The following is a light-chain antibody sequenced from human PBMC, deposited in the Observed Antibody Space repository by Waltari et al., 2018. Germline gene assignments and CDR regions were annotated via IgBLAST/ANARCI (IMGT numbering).Light chain of an antibody. V-gene: IGKV3-15*01. CDR3: QQYDNWLGT. CDR1: QSIRSN. Sequence: EIVMTQSPATLSVFPGERATLSCRASQSIRSNLAWYQHKPGQAPRLLIYGASTGATGIPARFSGSGSGTEFTLTISSLQSEDFAVYFCQQYDNWLGTFGQGTKVE. CDR2: GAS. J-gene: IGKJ1*01.